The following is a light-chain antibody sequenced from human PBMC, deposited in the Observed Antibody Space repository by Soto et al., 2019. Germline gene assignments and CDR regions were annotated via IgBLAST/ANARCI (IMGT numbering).Light chain of an antibody. CDR2: DTS. CDR1: QGIGDT. J-gene: IGKJ4*01. CDR3: PPYHYRPLT. V-gene: IGKV3-15*01. Sequence: EVVMRQSPATLSVSPGEGATLSCRASQGIGDTLAWYQHKPGQTPRLLTYDTSTRATGVPTRFSGSRSGAEFPPPLNRPQSEGFAGYFRPPYHYRPLTFGRGTKVDIK.